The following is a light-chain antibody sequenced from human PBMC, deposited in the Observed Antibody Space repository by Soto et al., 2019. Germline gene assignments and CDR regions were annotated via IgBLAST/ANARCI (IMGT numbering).Light chain of an antibody. CDR2: GAS. CDR3: QQYNNWLTWT. J-gene: IGKJ1*01. CDR1: QSISNN. Sequence: EIVMMQSPATLSVSPGERATLSCRASQSISNNLAWYQQKPGQAPRLLIYGASTSATGLPARFSGSGSGTEFTLTISSLQSEDFAVYYCQQYNNWLTWTFGQGTKVEIK. V-gene: IGKV3-15*01.